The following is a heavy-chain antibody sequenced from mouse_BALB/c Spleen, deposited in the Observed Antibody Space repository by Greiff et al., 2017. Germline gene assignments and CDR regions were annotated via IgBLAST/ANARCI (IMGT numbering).Heavy chain of an antibody. CDR3: ARRGREGYAMDY. CDR1: GFAFSSYD. D-gene: IGHD3-3*01. J-gene: IGHJ4*01. V-gene: IGHV5-12-1*01. CDR2: ISSGGGST. Sequence: EVQLVESGGGLVKPGGSLKLSCAASGFAFSSYDMSWVRQTPEKRLEWVAYISSGGGSTYYPDTVKGRFTISRDNAKNTLYLQMSSLKSEDTAMYYCARRGREGYAMDYWGQGTSVTVSS.